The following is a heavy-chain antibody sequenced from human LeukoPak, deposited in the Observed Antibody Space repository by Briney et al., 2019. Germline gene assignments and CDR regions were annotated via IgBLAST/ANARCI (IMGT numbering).Heavy chain of an antibody. D-gene: IGHD3-10*01. J-gene: IGHJ5*02. CDR3: ARTYGSGSYYMFDP. Sequence: GGSLRLSCVASGFTFSSYAMHWVRQTPGKGLEYVSGINSNGGSTHYANSVKGRFTISRDNSKHTLYLQMGSLRTEDMAVYYCARTYGSGSYYMFDPWGQGTLVTVSS. CDR2: INSNGGST. CDR1: GFTFSSYA. V-gene: IGHV3-64*01.